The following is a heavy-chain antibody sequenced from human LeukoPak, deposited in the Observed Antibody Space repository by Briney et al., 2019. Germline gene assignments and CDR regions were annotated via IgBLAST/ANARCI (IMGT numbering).Heavy chain of an antibody. D-gene: IGHD3-10*01. Sequence: GGSLRLSCAASGFTFSSYGMHWVRQAPGKGLEWVAVIWYDGSNKYYADSVKGRFTISRDNSKNTLYLQMNSLRAEDTAVYYCARDRDYSGSSFSDWGQGTLVTVSS. J-gene: IGHJ4*02. CDR1: GFTFSSYG. V-gene: IGHV3-33*01. CDR3: ARDRDYSGSSFSD. CDR2: IWYDGSNK.